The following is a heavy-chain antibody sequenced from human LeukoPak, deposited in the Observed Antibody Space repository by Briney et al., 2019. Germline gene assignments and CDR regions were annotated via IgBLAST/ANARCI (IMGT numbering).Heavy chain of an antibody. Sequence: PSETLSLTCTVSGGSISSYYWSWIRQPPGKGLEWIAYISDIGSINYNPSLKSRVTISLDTSKNQLSLHLNSVTPEDTAVYFCARGKIGAAGTFVYWGQGTLVTVSS. CDR2: ISDIGSI. D-gene: IGHD6-13*01. V-gene: IGHV4-59*12. CDR1: GGSISSYY. CDR3: ARGKIGAAGTFVY. J-gene: IGHJ4*02.